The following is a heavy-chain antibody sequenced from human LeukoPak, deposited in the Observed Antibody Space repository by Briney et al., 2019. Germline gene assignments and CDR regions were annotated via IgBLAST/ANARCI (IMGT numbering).Heavy chain of an antibody. V-gene: IGHV4-59*01. CDR2: IYYSGST. Sequence: PSETLSLTCTVSGGSISSYYWSWIRQPPGKGLEWIGYIYYSGSTNYNPSLKSRVTISVDTSKNQFSLKLSSVTAADTAVYYCARVERQSGWYYFGYWGQGTLVTVSS. J-gene: IGHJ4*02. CDR3: ARVERQSGWYYFGY. D-gene: IGHD6-19*01. CDR1: GGSISSYY.